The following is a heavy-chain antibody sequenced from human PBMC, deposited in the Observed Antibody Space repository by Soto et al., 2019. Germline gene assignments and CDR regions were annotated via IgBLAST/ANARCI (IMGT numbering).Heavy chain of an antibody. CDR1: GYTFTSYD. J-gene: IGHJ6*03. CDR2: MNPNSGNT. CDR3: ARYGDLNYYYYYMDV. Sequence: ASVKVSCKASGYTFTSYDINWVRQATGQGLEWMGWMNPNSGNTGYAQKFQGRVTMTRNTSISTAYMELSSLRSEDTAVYYCARYGDLNYYYYYMDVWGKGTTVTVSS. D-gene: IGHD4-17*01. V-gene: IGHV1-8*01.